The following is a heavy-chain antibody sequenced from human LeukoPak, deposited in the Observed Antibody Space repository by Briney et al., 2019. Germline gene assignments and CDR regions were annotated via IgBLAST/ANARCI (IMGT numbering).Heavy chain of an antibody. D-gene: IGHD3-22*01. CDR2: IYYSGST. CDR1: GGSISSHY. V-gene: IGHV4-59*11. Sequence: PLETLSLTCTVSGGSISSHYWSWIRQPPGKGLEWIGYIYYSGSTNYNPSLKSRVTITVDTSKNQFSLKLSSVTAADTAVYYCARVVVITTSEFYFDYWGQGTLVTVSS. J-gene: IGHJ4*02. CDR3: ARVVVITTSEFYFDY.